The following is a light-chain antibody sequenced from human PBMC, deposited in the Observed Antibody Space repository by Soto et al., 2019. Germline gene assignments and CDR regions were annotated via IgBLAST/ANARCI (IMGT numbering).Light chain of an antibody. V-gene: IGKV3-20*01. CDR2: GAS. Sequence: PGERATLSCRASQRVSSSELAWYQQKREQAPRLLVYGASSRATGIPDRFSGSGSGTDFTLTISRLEPEDFGVYYCQQYGTSPPLPFGGGTKVEIK. CDR1: QRVSSSE. CDR3: QQYGTSPPLP. J-gene: IGKJ4*01.